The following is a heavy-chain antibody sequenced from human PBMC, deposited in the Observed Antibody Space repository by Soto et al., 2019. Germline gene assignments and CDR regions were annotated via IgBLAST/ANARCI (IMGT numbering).Heavy chain of an antibody. D-gene: IGHD1-1*01. V-gene: IGHV1-18*01. CDR3: ATNGQLPYYYYGMDV. Sequence: ASVKVSCKASGYTFTRYGISWVRQAPGQGLEWMGWISGDNGDTNYAQKVQGRVTMTIDTSTSTAYMELRSLTSDDTAIYYCATNGQLPYYYYGMDVWGQGTTVTVSS. J-gene: IGHJ6*02. CDR2: ISGDNGDT. CDR1: GYTFTRYG.